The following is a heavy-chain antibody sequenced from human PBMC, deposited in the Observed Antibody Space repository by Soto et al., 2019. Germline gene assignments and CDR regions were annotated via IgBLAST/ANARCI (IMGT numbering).Heavy chain of an antibody. Sequence: GGSLRLSCAASGFTFSSYAMSWVRQAPGKGLEWVSAVTGSGGNTHYADSVKGRFTISRDNSKNTLSLQMNSLRADDTAIYYCAKTPSAHEYGDYGGQNFDFWGQGTLVTVSS. V-gene: IGHV3-23*01. CDR1: GFTFSSYA. D-gene: IGHD4-17*01. CDR3: AKTPSAHEYGDYGGQNFDF. CDR2: VTGSGGNT. J-gene: IGHJ4*02.